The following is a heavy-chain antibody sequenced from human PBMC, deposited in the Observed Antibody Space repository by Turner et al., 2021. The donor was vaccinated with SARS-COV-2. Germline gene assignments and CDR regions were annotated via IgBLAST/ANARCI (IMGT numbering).Heavy chain of an antibody. CDR2: IDYSGST. CDR3: ARHSPELRGDYFDY. J-gene: IGHJ4*02. D-gene: IGHD1-26*01. Sequence: QLQLQASGPGLVKPSETLSLTCTVSGGSISSSSYYWGWIRQPPGKGLEWSGYIDYSGSTYYNPSLKSRVTISVDTSKNQFSLKLSAVTAADTAVYYCARHSPELRGDYFDYWGQGTLVTVSS. CDR1: GGSISSSSYY. V-gene: IGHV4-39*01.